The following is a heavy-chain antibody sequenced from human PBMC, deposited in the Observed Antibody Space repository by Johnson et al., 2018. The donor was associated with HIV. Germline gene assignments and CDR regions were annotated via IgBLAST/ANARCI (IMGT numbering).Heavy chain of an antibody. CDR1: RFTFSSYV. J-gene: IGHJ3*02. V-gene: IGHV3-30-3*01. D-gene: IGHD2-15*01. CDR3: ARERYGSQAIDAFDI. CDR2: ISYDGSNK. Sequence: QVQLVESGGGVVQPGRSLRLSCAASRFTFSSYVMHWVRQASGKGLEWVAVISYDGSNKYYADSVKGRFSISRDNSKNTLYLQMNSLRAEDTAMYYCARERYGSQAIDAFDIWGHGTMVTVPS.